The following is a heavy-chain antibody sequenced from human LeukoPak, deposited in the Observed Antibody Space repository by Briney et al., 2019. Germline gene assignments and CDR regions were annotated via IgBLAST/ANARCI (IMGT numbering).Heavy chain of an antibody. CDR1: GYTLTGYY. Sequence: GASVKVSCKASGYTLTGYYMHWVRQAPGQGLEWMGWINLNSGGTNYAQKFQGRVTMTRDTSISTAYMELSSLRSEDTAVYYCASNSIVVVPAAIETYYYYMDVWGKGTTVTFSS. CDR3: ASNSIVVVPAAIETYYYYMDV. V-gene: IGHV1-2*02. D-gene: IGHD2-2*02. CDR2: INLNSGGT. J-gene: IGHJ6*03.